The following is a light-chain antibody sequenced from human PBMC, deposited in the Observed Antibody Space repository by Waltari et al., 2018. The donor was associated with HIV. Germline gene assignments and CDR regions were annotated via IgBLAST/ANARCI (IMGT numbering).Light chain of an antibody. CDR3: QQYNNWPFT. Sequence: EIVMTQSPATLSVSPGESATLPCRASQSLNSNFAWYQQKPGQAPRLLIYAASTTATGIPARFSGSGSGTEFTLTISSLQSEDFAVYYCQQYNNWPFTFGPGTKVDIK. V-gene: IGKV3-15*01. J-gene: IGKJ3*01. CDR2: AAS. CDR1: QSLNSN.